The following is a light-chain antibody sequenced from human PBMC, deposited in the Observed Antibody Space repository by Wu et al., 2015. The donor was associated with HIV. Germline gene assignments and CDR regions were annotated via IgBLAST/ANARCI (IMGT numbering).Light chain of an antibody. Sequence: EIVLIQSPATLSLSPGERATLSCRASQSVSSYLAWYQQRPGQAPRLLIYDASNRATGIPARFSGSGSGTDFTLTISRLEPEDFAVYYCQQRSNWLSLTFGGGTKVEIK. J-gene: IGKJ4*01. CDR1: QSVSSY. V-gene: IGKV3-11*01. CDR2: DAS. CDR3: QQRSNWLSLT.